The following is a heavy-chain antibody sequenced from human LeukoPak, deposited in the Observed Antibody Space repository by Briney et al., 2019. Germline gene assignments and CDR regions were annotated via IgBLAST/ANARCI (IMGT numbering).Heavy chain of an antibody. V-gene: IGHV3-11*01. D-gene: IGHD6-19*01. CDR3: ARDLSAVAAAFDY. CDR2: ISSSGSTI. J-gene: IGHJ4*02. CDR1: GFTFSDYY. Sequence: GGSLRLSCAVSGFTFSDYYMSWIRQAPGKGLEWVSYISSSGSTIYYADSVKGRFTISRDNAKNSLYLQMNSLRAEDTAVYYCARDLSAVAAAFDYWGQGTLVTVSS.